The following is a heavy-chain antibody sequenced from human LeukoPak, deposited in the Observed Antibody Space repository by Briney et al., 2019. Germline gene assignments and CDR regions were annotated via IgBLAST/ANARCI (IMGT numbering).Heavy chain of an antibody. CDR2: IIPIFGTA. V-gene: IGHV1-69*06. CDR3: ASNLGYCSSTSRHREGYYGMDV. Sequence: SVKVSCKASGGTFSSYAISWVRQAPGQGLEWMGGIIPIFGTANYAQKFQGRVTITADKSTSTAYMELSSLRSEDTAVYYCASNLGYCSSTSRHREGYYGMDVWGKGTTVTVPS. D-gene: IGHD2-2*02. CDR1: GGTFSSYA. J-gene: IGHJ6*04.